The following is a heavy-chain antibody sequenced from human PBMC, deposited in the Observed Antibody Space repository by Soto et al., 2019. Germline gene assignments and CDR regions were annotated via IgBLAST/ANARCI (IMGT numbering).Heavy chain of an antibody. V-gene: IGHV1-3*01. CDR3: ASSVTVPAAIGY. Sequence: QVQLVQSGAEVKKPGASVKVSCKASGYTFTSYAMHWVRQAPGQRLEWMGWINAGNGNTKYSQKFQGRVTITRDTSASTAYMKLSNLRSEDTAVYYCASSVTVPAAIGYWGQGTLVTVSS. D-gene: IGHD2-2*02. CDR1: GYTFTSYA. J-gene: IGHJ4*02. CDR2: INAGNGNT.